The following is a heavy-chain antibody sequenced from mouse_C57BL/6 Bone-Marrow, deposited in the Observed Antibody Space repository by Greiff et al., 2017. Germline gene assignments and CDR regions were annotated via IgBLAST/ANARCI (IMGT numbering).Heavy chain of an antibody. Sequence: VKLQESGPGLVAPSQSLSITCTVSGFSLTSYAISWVRQPPGKGLEWLGVIWTGGGTNYNSALNSRLSISKDNSKSQVFLKMNSLQTDDTARYYCASGITTVGADYYAMDYWGQGTSVTVSS. CDR3: ASGITTVGADYYAMDY. J-gene: IGHJ4*01. V-gene: IGHV2-9-1*01. CDR1: GFSLTSYA. CDR2: IWTGGGT. D-gene: IGHD1-1*01.